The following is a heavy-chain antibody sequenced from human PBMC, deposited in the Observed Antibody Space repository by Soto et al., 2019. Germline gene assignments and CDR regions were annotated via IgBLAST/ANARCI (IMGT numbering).Heavy chain of an antibody. Sequence: SETLSLTCTVSGGSISGGGYYWSWIRQHPGKGLEWIGFITDSGSTYYNPSLKSRVTISADTSRNQFSLNLNSVTAADTAVYYCAKDPLYGWFDPWGQGTLVTVSS. CDR2: ITDSGST. D-gene: IGHD2-2*02. CDR3: AKDPLYGWFDP. CDR1: GGSISGGGYY. J-gene: IGHJ5*02. V-gene: IGHV4-31*03.